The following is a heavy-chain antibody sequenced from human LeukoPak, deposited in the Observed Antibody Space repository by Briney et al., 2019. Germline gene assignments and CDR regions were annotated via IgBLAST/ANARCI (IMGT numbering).Heavy chain of an antibody. CDR2: IKSKTDGGTT. CDR1: GFTFSNAW. Sequence: PGGSLRLSCAASGFTFSNAWMSWVRQAPGKGLEWVGRIKSKTDGGTTDYAAPVKGRFTISRDDSKNTLYLQMNNLKTEDTAVYYCTTDHYVWGSYAESDYWGQGTLVTVSS. V-gene: IGHV3-15*01. J-gene: IGHJ4*02. D-gene: IGHD3-16*01. CDR3: TTDHYVWGSYAESDY.